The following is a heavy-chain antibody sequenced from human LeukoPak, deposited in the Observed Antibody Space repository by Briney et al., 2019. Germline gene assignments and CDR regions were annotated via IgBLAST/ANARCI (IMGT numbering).Heavy chain of an antibody. CDR3: ARVASSGWYCTRAKYYFDY. CDR2: INHSGST. Sequence: SETLSLTCAVYGGSFSGYYWSWIRQPPGKGLEWIGEINHSGSTNYNPSLKSRVTMSLDTSKNQFSLKLSSVTAADTAIYHCARVASSGWYCTRAKYYFDYWGQGTLVTVSS. J-gene: IGHJ4*02. CDR1: GGSFSGYY. D-gene: IGHD6-19*01. V-gene: IGHV4-34*01.